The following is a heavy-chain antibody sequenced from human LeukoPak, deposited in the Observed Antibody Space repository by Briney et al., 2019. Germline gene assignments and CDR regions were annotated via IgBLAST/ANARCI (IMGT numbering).Heavy chain of an antibody. D-gene: IGHD6-19*01. Sequence: GGSLRLSCAASGFTFSSYAMHWVRQAPGKGLEYVSAISSNGGSTYYANSVKGRFTISRDNSKNTLYLQMGSLRAEDMAVYYCAKDGYDPAVAGLNDYWGQGTLVTVSS. CDR1: GFTFSSYA. J-gene: IGHJ4*02. CDR2: ISSNGGST. V-gene: IGHV3-64*01. CDR3: AKDGYDPAVAGLNDY.